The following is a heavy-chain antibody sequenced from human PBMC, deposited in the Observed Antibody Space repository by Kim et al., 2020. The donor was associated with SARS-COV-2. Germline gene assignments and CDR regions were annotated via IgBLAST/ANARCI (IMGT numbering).Heavy chain of an antibody. CDR1: GFTFSSYA. Sequence: GGSLRLSCAASGFTFSSYAMSWVRQAPGKGLEWVSAISGSGGSTYYADSVKGRFTISRDNSKNTLYLQMNSLRAEDTAVYYCATTRGSSGWYVGAFDIWGQGTMVTVSS. J-gene: IGHJ3*02. CDR2: ISGSGGST. D-gene: IGHD6-19*01. V-gene: IGHV3-23*01. CDR3: ATTRGSSGWYVGAFDI.